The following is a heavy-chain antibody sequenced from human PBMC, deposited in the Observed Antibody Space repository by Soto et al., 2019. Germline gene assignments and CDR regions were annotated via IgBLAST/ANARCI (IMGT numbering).Heavy chain of an antibody. Sequence: GGSLRLSCAASGFTFDDYAMHWVRQAPGKGLEWVSLISWDGGSTYYAGSVKGRFTISRDNSKNSLYLQMNSLRAEDTALYYCAKEGVVAARPYFDYWGQGTLVTVSS. CDR1: GFTFDDYA. V-gene: IGHV3-43D*04. J-gene: IGHJ4*02. CDR3: AKEGVVAARPYFDY. D-gene: IGHD2-15*01. CDR2: ISWDGGST.